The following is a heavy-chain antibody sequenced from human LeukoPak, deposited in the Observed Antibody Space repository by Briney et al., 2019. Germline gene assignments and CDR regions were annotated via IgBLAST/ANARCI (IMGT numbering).Heavy chain of an antibody. Sequence: PSETLSLTCTVSGGSISSYYWSWIRQPPGKGLEWIGYIYYSGSTNYNPSLKSRVTISVDTSKNQFSRKLSSVTAADTAVYYCASSLVVVKTFDIWGQGTMVTVSS. CDR2: IYYSGST. CDR1: GGSISSYY. V-gene: IGHV4-59*01. J-gene: IGHJ3*02. CDR3: ASSLVVVKTFDI. D-gene: IGHD3-22*01.